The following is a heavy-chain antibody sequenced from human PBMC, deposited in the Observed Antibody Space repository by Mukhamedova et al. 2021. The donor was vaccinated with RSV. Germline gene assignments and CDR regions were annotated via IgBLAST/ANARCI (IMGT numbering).Heavy chain of an antibody. CDR3: ARPIWSGPFDAFHI. CDR2: IYHSGRT. D-gene: IGHD3-3*01. J-gene: IGHJ3*02. Sequence: GYIYHSGRTNYNPSLKSRVIISVDTSKNQFSLKLSSVTAADTAVYYCARPIWSGPFDAFHIWGQGTMVTVSS. V-gene: IGHV4-61*07.